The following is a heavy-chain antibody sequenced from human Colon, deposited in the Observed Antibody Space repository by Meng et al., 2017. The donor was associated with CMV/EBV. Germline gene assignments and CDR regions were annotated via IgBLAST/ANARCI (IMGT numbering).Heavy chain of an antibody. CDR3: AREGNEDAFWSGYYMYYFDY. V-gene: IGHV3-48*04. CDR1: GFTFSSYS. J-gene: IGHJ4*02. Sequence: GGSLRLSCAASGFTFSSYSMNWVRQAPGKGLEWVSYISSSSSTIYYADSVKGRFTISRDNAKNSLYLQMNSLRAEDTAVYYCAREGNEDAFWSGYYMYYFDYWGQGTLVTVSS. CDR2: ISSSSSTI. D-gene: IGHD3-3*01.